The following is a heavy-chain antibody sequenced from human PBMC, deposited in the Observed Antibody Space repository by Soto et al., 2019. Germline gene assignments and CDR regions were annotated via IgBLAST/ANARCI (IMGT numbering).Heavy chain of an antibody. CDR1: GFRFDEYA. CDR2: INWNGRST. Sequence: EVQLVESGGGVVRPGGSLRLSCAASGFRFDEYAMSWVRQVPGKGLEWVSAINWNGRSTSYVYSVKGRFTISRDNAKNSLYLQMNSLRAEDTALYYCARYNGSYVLSAFDIWGQGTMVSVSS. D-gene: IGHD1-26*01. CDR3: ARYNGSYVLSAFDI. J-gene: IGHJ3*02. V-gene: IGHV3-20*04.